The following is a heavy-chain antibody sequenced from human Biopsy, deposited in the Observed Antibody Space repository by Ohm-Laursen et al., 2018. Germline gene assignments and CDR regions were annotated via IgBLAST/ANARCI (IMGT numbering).Heavy chain of an antibody. V-gene: IGHV1-2*02. D-gene: IGHD3-9*01. CDR3: ARVPAYPSIDGYYGLDL. CDR2: INPNSGNA. CDR1: GYTFAGYY. J-gene: IGHJ6*02. Sequence: ASVKVSCKASGYTFAGYYLHWVRRAPGHDLEWMGWINPNSGNANYAQSFQGRLTVTRDTSISTAYMELTSLTFDDTAIYYCARVPAYPSIDGYYGLDLWGQGTTVIVSS.